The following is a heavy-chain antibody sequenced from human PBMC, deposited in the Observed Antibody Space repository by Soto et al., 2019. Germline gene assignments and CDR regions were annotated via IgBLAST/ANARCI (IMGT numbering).Heavy chain of an antibody. J-gene: IGHJ5*02. Sequence: EVQLVESGGGLVQPGGSLRLSCAASGFTFSSYSMNWVRQAPGKGLEWVSYISSSSSTIYYADSVKGRFTISRDNAKTSLYLQMNSLRAEDTAVYYCAREAQIVGATNWFDPWGQGTLVTVSS. D-gene: IGHD1-26*01. CDR1: GFTFSSYS. V-gene: IGHV3-48*01. CDR2: ISSSSSTI. CDR3: AREAQIVGATNWFDP.